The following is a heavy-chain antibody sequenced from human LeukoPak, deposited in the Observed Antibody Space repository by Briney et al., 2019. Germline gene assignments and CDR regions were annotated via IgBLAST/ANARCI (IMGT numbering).Heavy chain of an antibody. CDR2: ISYDGANK. Sequence: GGSLRLSCAASGFTFSSYPLHWVRQAPGKGLEWVAVISYDGANKYYADSVKGRFTISRDSSKNTMLLQMNSLRPEDSAVYYCARGLGAAYTIAYWGQGTVVTVSS. CDR1: GFTFSSYP. J-gene: IGHJ4*02. V-gene: IGHV3-30*04. CDR3: ARGLGAAYTIAY. D-gene: IGHD6-13*01.